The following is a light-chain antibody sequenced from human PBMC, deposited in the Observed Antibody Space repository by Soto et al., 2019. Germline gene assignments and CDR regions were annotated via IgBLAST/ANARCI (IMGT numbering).Light chain of an antibody. J-gene: IGLJ3*02. V-gene: IGLV2-14*01. CDR1: SSDVGGYNY. CDR3: YSYTSSSTWV. Sequence: QSALTQPASVSGSPGQSITISCTGTSSDVGGYNYVSWYQHHPGKVPKLMIYEVTNRPSGVSSRFSGSKSGNTAPLTISGLQAEDEADYYCYSYTSSSTWVFGGGTKLTVL. CDR2: EVT.